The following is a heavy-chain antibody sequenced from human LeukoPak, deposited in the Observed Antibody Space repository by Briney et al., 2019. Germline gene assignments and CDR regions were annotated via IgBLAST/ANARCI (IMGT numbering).Heavy chain of an antibody. CDR3: ARDWARGLNLLGKDL. Sequence: ASVKVSCKASGYTFTNYYIHWVRQAPGHGLEWMGISNPSGDSTNYAQKFQGRVTITADKSTSTAYMELSSLRSEDTAVYYCARDWARGLNLLGKDLWGQGTLVTVSS. D-gene: IGHD3-16*01. V-gene: IGHV1-46*01. CDR2: SNPSGDST. J-gene: IGHJ4*02. CDR1: GYTFTNYY.